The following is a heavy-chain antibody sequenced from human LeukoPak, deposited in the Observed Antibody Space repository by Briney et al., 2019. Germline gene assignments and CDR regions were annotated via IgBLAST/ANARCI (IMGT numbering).Heavy chain of an antibody. D-gene: IGHD2-15*01. CDR3: ASGGYCNGGNCQGTLFHN. Sequence: PGGSLRLSCAASGFTFSSYWMSWVRQAPGKGLEWVANIKQDGSEKYYVDSVKGRFTISRDNADNSLYLQMTSLRVDDTALYHCASGGYCNGGNCQGTLFHNWGQGTLVTVSS. CDR2: IKQDGSEK. V-gene: IGHV3-7*01. J-gene: IGHJ4*02. CDR1: GFTFSSYW.